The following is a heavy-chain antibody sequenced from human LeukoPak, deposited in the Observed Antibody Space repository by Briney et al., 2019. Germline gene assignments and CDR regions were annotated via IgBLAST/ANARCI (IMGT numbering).Heavy chain of an antibody. CDR3: ARGRSLTTPGIWLDP. J-gene: IGHJ5*02. Sequence: PSETLSLTCTVSGGSISNYYWSWIRQPPGKGLEWIGYIYYSGSTNYNPSLKSRVTISVDTSKNQFSLKLSSVTAADTAVYYCARGRSLTTPGIWLDPWGQGTLVTVS. CDR2: IYYSGST. V-gene: IGHV4-59*08. CDR1: GGSISNYY. D-gene: IGHD6-13*01.